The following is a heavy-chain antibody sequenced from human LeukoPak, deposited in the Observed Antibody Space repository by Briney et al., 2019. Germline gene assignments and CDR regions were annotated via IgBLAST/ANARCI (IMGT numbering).Heavy chain of an antibody. CDR3: ARGGNSEGHY. Sequence: GGSLRLSCTASGFTFSSYSMNWVRQAPGKGLEWVSSISTSSSYIYYADSVKGRFTISRDNAKNSLYLQMNSLRAEDTAVYYCARGGNSEGHYWGQGTLVTVSS. CDR2: ISTSSSYI. CDR1: GFTFSSYS. V-gene: IGHV3-21*01. D-gene: IGHD4-23*01. J-gene: IGHJ4*02.